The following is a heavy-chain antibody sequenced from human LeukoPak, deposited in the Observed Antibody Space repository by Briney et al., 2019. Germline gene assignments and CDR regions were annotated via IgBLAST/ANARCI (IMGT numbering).Heavy chain of an antibody. D-gene: IGHD3-22*01. V-gene: IGHV4-34*01. CDR2: INHSGST. CDR1: GGSFSGFY. Sequence: SETLSLTCGVSGGSFSGFYWSWVRQPPGKGLEWIGEINHSGSTNYNPSLKSRVTMSVDTSKNQFSLKVSSVTAADTAVYYCARGRGDSSTHYYVPLFIWGQGTLVTVSS. CDR3: ARGRGDSSTHYYVPLFI. J-gene: IGHJ4*02.